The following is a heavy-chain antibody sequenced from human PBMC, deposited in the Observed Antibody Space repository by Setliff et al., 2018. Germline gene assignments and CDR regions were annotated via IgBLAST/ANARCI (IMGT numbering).Heavy chain of an antibody. CDR1: GGSISSYY. CDR3: ARVGMYYNFWSGYYTYYYYYYMDV. Sequence: SETLSLTCTVSGGSISSYYWSWIRQPAGKGLEWIGHIYIGGSANYNPTLKSRVTMSIDTSKNQFSLKLNSVTAADMAVYYCARVGMYYNFWSGYYTYYYYYYMDVWGKGTTVTVS. V-gene: IGHV4-4*07. D-gene: IGHD3-3*01. CDR2: IYIGGSA. J-gene: IGHJ6*03.